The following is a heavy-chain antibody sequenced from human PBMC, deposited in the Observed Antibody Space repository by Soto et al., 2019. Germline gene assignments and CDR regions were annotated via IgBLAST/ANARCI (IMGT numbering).Heavy chain of an antibody. D-gene: IGHD3-16*01. CDR1: GCRFTNYW. CDR2: IYPGDSDT. CDR3: ARPSRGGGVISPDTFDI. V-gene: IGHV5-51*01. J-gene: IGHJ3*02. Sequence: GESLKICCRGSGCRFTNYWIGWVRPMPGKGLEWMGIIYPGDSDTRYSPSFQGQVTISDDKSISTAYLQWSSLKASDTAMYYCARPSRGGGVISPDTFDIWGQGTMVNVSS.